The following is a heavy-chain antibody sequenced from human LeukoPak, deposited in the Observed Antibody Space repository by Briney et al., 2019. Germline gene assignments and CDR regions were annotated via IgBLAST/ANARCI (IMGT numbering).Heavy chain of an antibody. V-gene: IGHV3-43*02. CDR2: ISGDGGST. D-gene: IGHD3-16*01. CDR1: GFTSDDYA. CDR3: AGGYYYYYGMDV. Sequence: GESLRLSCAASGFTSDDYAMHWVRQAPGKGLEWVSLISGDGGSTYYADSVKGRFTISRDNSKNSLYLQMNSLRTEDTALYYCAGGYYYYYGMDVWGQGTTVTV. J-gene: IGHJ6*02.